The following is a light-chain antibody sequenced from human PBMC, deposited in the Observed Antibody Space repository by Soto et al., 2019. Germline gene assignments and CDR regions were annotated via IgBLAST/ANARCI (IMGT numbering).Light chain of an antibody. V-gene: IGLV1-51*01. CDR1: SSDIGGNS. CDR3: GSWDSSLSAYF. Sequence: SVLTQPPSVSAAPGQKVTISCSGSSSDIGGNSVSWYQQLPGTAPKLLIYDDNKRPSGIPDRFSGSKSGTSATLGITGFQTGDEADYYCGSWDSSLSAYFFVTGTTVTDL. J-gene: IGLJ1*01. CDR2: DDN.